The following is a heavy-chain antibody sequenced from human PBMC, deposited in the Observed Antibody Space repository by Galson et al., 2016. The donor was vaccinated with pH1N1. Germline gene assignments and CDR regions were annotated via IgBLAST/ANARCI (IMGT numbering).Heavy chain of an antibody. V-gene: IGHV3-30*02. CDR1: GFTFSNYD. J-gene: IGHJ4*02. D-gene: IGHD4/OR15-4a*01. Sequence: SLRLSCAASGFTFSNYDMHWVRQAPGKGLEWVAFRRYDGSDKYYSDAVKGRVTISRDNSKTTLYLQMNSMKVEGTAVYYCAKFWHEVPDGFDYWGQGTLVTVSS. CDR3: AKFWHEVPDGFDY. CDR2: RRYDGSDK.